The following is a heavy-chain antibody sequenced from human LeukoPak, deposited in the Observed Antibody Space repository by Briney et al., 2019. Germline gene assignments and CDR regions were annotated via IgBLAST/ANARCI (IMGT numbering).Heavy chain of an antibody. CDR2: IRAYNGNT. V-gene: IGHV1-18*01. J-gene: IGHJ4*02. Sequence: ASVKVSCKASGYTFTSYGISWLRQAPGQGLEWMGWIRAYNGNTNYAQKLQGRVTMTTDTSTTTAYMELRGLRSDDTAVYYCASGRGDYFYVWGQGTLVTVSS. D-gene: IGHD4-17*01. CDR1: GYTFTSYG. CDR3: ASGRGDYFYV.